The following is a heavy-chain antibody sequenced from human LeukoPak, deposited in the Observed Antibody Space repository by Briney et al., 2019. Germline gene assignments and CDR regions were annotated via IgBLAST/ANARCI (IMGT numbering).Heavy chain of an antibody. CDR3: AGNSGWFTDS. V-gene: IGHV4-4*02. Sequence: SETLSLTCAVSGDSVSSHRWWNWVRQPPGKGLEWIGEIYHTGGTNYNASPKSRVTISVDKSKNQFSLKLSSVTDADTAVYYCAGNSGWFTDSWGRGTLVIVSS. D-gene: IGHD6-19*01. CDR1: GDSVSSHRW. CDR2: IYHTGGT. J-gene: IGHJ5*01.